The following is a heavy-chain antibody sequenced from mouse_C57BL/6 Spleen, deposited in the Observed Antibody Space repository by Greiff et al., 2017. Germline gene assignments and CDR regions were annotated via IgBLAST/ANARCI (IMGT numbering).Heavy chain of an antibody. D-gene: IGHD1-1*01. CDR2: IHPNSGST. V-gene: IGHV1-64*01. CDR1: GYTFTSYW. Sequence: QVHVKQPGAELVKPGASVKLSCKASGYTFTSYWMHWVKQRPGQGLEWIGMIHPNSGSTNYNEKFKSKATLTVDKSSSTAYMQLSSLTSEDSAVYYCARLLRGGFDVWGTGTTVTVSS. J-gene: IGHJ1*03. CDR3: ARLLRGGFDV.